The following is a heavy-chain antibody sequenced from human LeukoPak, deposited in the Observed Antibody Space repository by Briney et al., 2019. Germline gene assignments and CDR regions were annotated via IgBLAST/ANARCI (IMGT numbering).Heavy chain of an antibody. D-gene: IGHD3-22*01. J-gene: IGHJ3*02. CDR1: RFTFSDHY. CDR2: IRTRAKGYTT. Sequence: GGSLRLSCAASRFTFSDHYMDWVRQAPGKGLEWVARIRTRAKGYTTQYAPSVRDRFSISRDDSTNSVYLQMNSLKTEDTAVYFCARVGDYYDTRGFSSDAFDIWGLGTMVTVAS. CDR3: ARVGDYYDTRGFSSDAFDI. V-gene: IGHV3-72*01.